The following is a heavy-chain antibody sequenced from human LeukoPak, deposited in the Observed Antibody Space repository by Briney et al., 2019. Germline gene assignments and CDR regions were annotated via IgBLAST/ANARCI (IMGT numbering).Heavy chain of an antibody. CDR2: ISGSGDAT. V-gene: IGHV3-23*01. Sequence: GGSLSLSCAASGFIFSSYAMNWVRQAPGKGLEWVSGISGSGDATFYADPVKGRFTISRDNSKNTLYLQMNSLRGDDTAVYYCAKYVTPPGTYYYGLDVRGRGTTVTVSS. D-gene: IGHD6-13*01. J-gene: IGHJ6*02. CDR1: GFIFSSYA. CDR3: AKYVTPPGTYYYGLDV.